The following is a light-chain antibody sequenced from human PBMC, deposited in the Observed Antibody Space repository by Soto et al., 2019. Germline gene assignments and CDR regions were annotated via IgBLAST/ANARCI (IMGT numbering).Light chain of an antibody. CDR2: DTS. CDR1: TGAVTSGHY. CDR3: LLSFSDGRGI. J-gene: IGLJ2*01. Sequence: QAVVTQESSLTVSPGGTVTLTCGSSTGAVTSGHYPYWFQQRPGQAPKTLIYDTSNKHSWTPARFSGSLLGGRAALTLAGAQPEDEADYYCLLSFSDGRGIFGGGTKLTVL. V-gene: IGLV7-46*01.